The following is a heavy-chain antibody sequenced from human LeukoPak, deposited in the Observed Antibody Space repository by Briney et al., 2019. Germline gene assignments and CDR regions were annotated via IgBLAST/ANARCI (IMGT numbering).Heavy chain of an antibody. J-gene: IGHJ4*02. Sequence: PGGSLRLSCAASGFTFSSYVINSVRQAPGKGLVWVSGISANGGNTYYADSVRGRFTISRDNSRNMMYLQMNSLRADDTAVYYCAKMDVNGAIYYFDYWGQGTLVTVSS. V-gene: IGHV3-23*01. D-gene: IGHD2-2*03. CDR1: GFTFSSYV. CDR2: ISANGGNT. CDR3: AKMDVNGAIYYFDY.